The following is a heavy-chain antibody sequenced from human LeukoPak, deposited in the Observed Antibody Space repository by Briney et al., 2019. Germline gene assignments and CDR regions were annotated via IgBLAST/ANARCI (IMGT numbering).Heavy chain of an antibody. Sequence: SETLSLTCAVSGDSISNYYWSWIRQPPGKGLEWIGYIYYSGSTNYNPSLKSRVTISVDTSKNQFSLKLSSVTAADTAVYYCARGVHYYGSGSLPPFDPWGQGTLVTVSS. CDR1: GDSISNYY. D-gene: IGHD3-10*01. CDR3: ARGVHYYGSGSLPPFDP. CDR2: IYYSGST. J-gene: IGHJ5*02. V-gene: IGHV4-59*01.